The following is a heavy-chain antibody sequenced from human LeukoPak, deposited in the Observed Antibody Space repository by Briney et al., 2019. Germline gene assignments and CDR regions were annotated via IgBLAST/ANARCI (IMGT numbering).Heavy chain of an antibody. Sequence: GGSLRLSCTASGFTFNNYVMSWVRQAPGKGLEWVSSIKISGYADYVDSVKGRFIISRDNAENSLDLQMNSLRVEDTAVYYCVREGGSGWYSGWFDPWGQGTRVTVSS. D-gene: IGHD6-19*01. V-gene: IGHV3-21*04. CDR2: IKISGYA. CDR1: GFTFNNYV. CDR3: VREGGSGWYSGWFDP. J-gene: IGHJ5*02.